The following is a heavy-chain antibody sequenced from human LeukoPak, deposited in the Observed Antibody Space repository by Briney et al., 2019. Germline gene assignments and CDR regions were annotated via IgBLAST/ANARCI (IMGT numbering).Heavy chain of an antibody. V-gene: IGHV4-4*07. CDR3: ARDGGKHLAVAGTSPFDI. D-gene: IGHD6-19*01. J-gene: IGHJ3*02. Sequence: SETLSLTCAVSAGTISPLNWICIAHPAGTGPKGPSHIYTSGSTNYNPSPKSRLTMSVGTSKTRCTLTLSSVTDVYTAVYYCARDGGKHLAVAGTSPFDIRGQGTTVTVSS. CDR1: AGTISPLN. CDR2: IYTSGST.